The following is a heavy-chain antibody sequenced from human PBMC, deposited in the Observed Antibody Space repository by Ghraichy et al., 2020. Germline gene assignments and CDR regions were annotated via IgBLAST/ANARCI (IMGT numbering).Heavy chain of an antibody. Sequence: GGSLRLTCAASGFTFSSYAMSWVRQAPGKGLEWVSAISGSGGSTYYADSVKGRFTISRDNSKNTLYLQMNSLRAEDTAVYYCAKEYYYDSSGYAYFDYWGQGTLVTVSS. J-gene: IGHJ4*02. CDR1: GFTFSSYA. CDR2: ISGSGGST. D-gene: IGHD3-22*01. V-gene: IGHV3-23*01. CDR3: AKEYYYDSSGYAYFDY.